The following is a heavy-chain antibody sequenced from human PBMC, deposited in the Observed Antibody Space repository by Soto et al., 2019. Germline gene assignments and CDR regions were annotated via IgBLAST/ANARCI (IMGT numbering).Heavy chain of an antibody. CDR1: GFTFSSYG. CDR3: ARDPYVVVVAATLYGFDY. V-gene: IGHV3-33*01. J-gene: IGHJ4*02. Sequence: QVQLVESGGGVVQPGRSLRLSCAASGFTFSSYGMHWVRQAPGKGLEWVAVIWYDGSNKYYADSVKGRFTISRDNSKNTLYLQMNSLRAEDTAVYYCARDPYVVVVAATLYGFDYWGQGTLVTVSS. D-gene: IGHD2-15*01. CDR2: IWYDGSNK.